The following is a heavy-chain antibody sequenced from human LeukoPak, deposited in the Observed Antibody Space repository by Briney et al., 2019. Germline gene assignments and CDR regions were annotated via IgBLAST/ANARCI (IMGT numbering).Heavy chain of an antibody. CDR2: ISGSGGTA. J-gene: IGHJ4*02. CDR3: AKNDYSNYGAPYGY. D-gene: IGHD4-11*01. CDR1: GFTFSIYA. V-gene: IGHV3-23*01. Sequence: PGGSLRLSCAASGFTFSIYAMSWVRQAPGKGLEWVSAISGSGGTAYYADSVKGRFTISRDNSKNTLYLQMNSLRAEDTAVYYCAKNDYSNYGAPYGYWGQGTLVTVSS.